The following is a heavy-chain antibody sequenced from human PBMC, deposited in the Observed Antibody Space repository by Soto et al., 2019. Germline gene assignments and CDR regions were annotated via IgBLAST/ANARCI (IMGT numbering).Heavy chain of an antibody. J-gene: IGHJ6*02. CDR2: IYSGGST. D-gene: IGHD3-10*01. Sequence: QPGGSLRLSCAASGFTVSSNYMSWVRQAPGKGLEWVSVIYSGGSTYYADSVKGRFTISRDNSKNTLYLQMNSLRAEDTAVYYCARAGSHTALGMDVRCQGISLSVSS. CDR1: GFTVSSNY. CDR3: ARAGSHTALGMDV. V-gene: IGHV3-53*01.